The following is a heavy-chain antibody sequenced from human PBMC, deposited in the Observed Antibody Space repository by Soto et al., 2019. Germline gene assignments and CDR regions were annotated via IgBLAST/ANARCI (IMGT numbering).Heavy chain of an antibody. J-gene: IGHJ6*02. Sequence: VGSLRLSCAASGFTFSSYAMHWVRQAPGKGLEWVAVISYDGSNKYYADSVKGRFTISRDNSKNTLYLQMNSLRAEDTAVYYCARDGPNYDILTGYSDSRNYYYYGMDVWGQGTTVTVSS. CDR1: GFTFSSYA. V-gene: IGHV3-30-3*01. D-gene: IGHD3-9*01. CDR3: ARDGPNYDILTGYSDSRNYYYYGMDV. CDR2: ISYDGSNK.